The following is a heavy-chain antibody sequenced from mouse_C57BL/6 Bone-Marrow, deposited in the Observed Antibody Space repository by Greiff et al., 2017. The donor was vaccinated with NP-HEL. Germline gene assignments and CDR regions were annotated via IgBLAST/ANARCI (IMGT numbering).Heavy chain of an antibody. D-gene: IGHD1-1*01. CDR1: GYTFTSYW. CDR3: ATQDFYYYGSRGAMDY. V-gene: IGHV1-55*01. CDR2: IYPGSGST. Sequence: VQLQQSGAELVKPGASVKMSCKASGYTFTSYWITWVKQRPGQGLEWIGDIYPGSGSTNYNEKFKSKATLTVDTSSSTAYMQLSSLTSEDSAVYYCATQDFYYYGSRGAMDYWGQGTSVTVSS. J-gene: IGHJ4*01.